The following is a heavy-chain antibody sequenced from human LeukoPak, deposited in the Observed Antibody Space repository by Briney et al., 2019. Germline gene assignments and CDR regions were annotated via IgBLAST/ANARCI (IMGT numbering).Heavy chain of an antibody. Sequence: GGSLRLSCAASGFTFSSYAMHWVRQAPGKGLEWVAVISYDGSNKYYADSVKGRFTISRDNSKNTLYLQMNSLRAEDTAVYYCARDLSSWGVMVYAFDYWGQGTLVTVSS. CDR2: ISYDGSNK. J-gene: IGHJ4*02. CDR1: GFTFSSYA. CDR3: ARDLSSWGVMVYAFDY. D-gene: IGHD2-8*01. V-gene: IGHV3-30-3*01.